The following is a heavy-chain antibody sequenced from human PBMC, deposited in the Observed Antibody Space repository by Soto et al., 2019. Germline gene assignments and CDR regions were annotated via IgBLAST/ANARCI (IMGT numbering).Heavy chain of an antibody. CDR1: GGTFSSYA. D-gene: IGHD6-19*01. V-gene: IGHV1-69*13. CDR2: IIPIFGTA. CDR3: SGRAGRGFSVHFDY. Sequence: AVKISCKAAGGTFSSYAISWVRQAPGQGLEWMGGIIPIFGTANYAQKFQGRVTITADESTSTAYMELSSLRSEDTAVYYCSGRAGRGFSVHFDYWGQGTLVTVSS. J-gene: IGHJ4*02.